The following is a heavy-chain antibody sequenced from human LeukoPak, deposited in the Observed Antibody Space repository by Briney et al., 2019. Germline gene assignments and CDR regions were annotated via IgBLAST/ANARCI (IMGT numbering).Heavy chain of an antibody. Sequence: PSETLSLTCAVYGGSFSGYYWSWIRQPPGKGLEWIGEINYGGSSNYNPSLKSRVIISVDTSKNQFSLKLSSVTAADTAVYYCARRREYSGYDYKEFDYWGQGTLATVSS. CDR3: ARRREYSGYDYKEFDY. CDR2: INYGGSS. J-gene: IGHJ4*02. V-gene: IGHV4-34*01. D-gene: IGHD5-12*01. CDR1: GGSFSGYY.